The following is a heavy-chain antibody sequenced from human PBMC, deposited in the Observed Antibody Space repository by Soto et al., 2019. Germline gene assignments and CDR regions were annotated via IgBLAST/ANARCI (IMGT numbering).Heavy chain of an antibody. CDR1: GFTFTNYA. CDR2: MSYDGAIT. Sequence: PGGSLRLSCATSGFTFTNYAVHWVRQAPGKGLEWLTLMSYDGAITHYADSVKGRFAVSRDNSENTVFLQMNSLTTEDTALYYCARDRDSSGLSHLDSWGQGTLVTVSS. J-gene: IGHJ4*02. D-gene: IGHD3-22*01. V-gene: IGHV3-30*09. CDR3: ARDRDSSGLSHLDS.